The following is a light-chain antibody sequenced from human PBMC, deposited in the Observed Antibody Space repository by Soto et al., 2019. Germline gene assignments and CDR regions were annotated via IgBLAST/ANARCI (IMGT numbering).Light chain of an antibody. J-gene: IGKJ2*01. CDR1: QRISIW. Sequence: DIQMTQSPSTLSASVGERVTITCRASQRISIWLAWYQQKPGKAPKLLIYKASSLESGVPLRFSGSGSGTEFTLTISSLQPDDFATYYCQQYNSFSYTFGQGTKLEI. CDR2: KAS. V-gene: IGKV1-5*03. CDR3: QQYNSFSYT.